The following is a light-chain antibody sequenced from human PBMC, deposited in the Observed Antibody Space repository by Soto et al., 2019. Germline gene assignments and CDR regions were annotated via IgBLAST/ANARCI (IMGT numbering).Light chain of an antibody. CDR2: GNS. CDR1: SSNIGAGYD. J-gene: IGLJ1*01. V-gene: IGLV1-40*01. Sequence: QSALTQPPSVSGAPGQRVTISCTGSSSNIGAGYDVHWYQQLPGTAPKLLIYGNSNRPSGVPDRFSGSKSGTSASLAIPGLQAEDEADYYCQSYGSSQSVFGTGTKLTVL. CDR3: QSYGSSQSV.